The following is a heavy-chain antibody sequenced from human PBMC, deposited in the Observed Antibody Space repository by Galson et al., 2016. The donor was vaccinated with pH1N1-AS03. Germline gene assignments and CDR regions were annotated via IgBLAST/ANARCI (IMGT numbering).Heavy chain of an antibody. V-gene: IGHV4-59*12. J-gene: IGHJ2*01. CDR2: FYYIANT. Sequence: TLSLTCTVSGGSIGVSYWSWIRQSPGRGVEWIGYFYYIANTKYNPSLKSRVTISVDTSKNQFSLNLTSVTAADTAVYYCAKLRRGPWYLDHWGRGTMVTVSS. D-gene: IGHD4-17*01. CDR1: GGSIGVSY. CDR3: AKLRRGPWYLDH.